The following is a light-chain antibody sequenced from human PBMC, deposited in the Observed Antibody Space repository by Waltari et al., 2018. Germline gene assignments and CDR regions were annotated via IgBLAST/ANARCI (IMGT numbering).Light chain of an antibody. CDR3: QQSVSAPFT. V-gene: IGKV1-39*01. J-gene: IGKJ4*01. CDR2: AAS. Sequence: EIQMTQSPSSLSASVGDRVTIACRAGQNIRNYLNWYQQKPGKAPKLLVYAASTLQSVVPTRCSGGGSGTDFPLTISSLQPEDFATYCCQQSVSAPFTFGGGTKVEIK. CDR1: QNIRNY.